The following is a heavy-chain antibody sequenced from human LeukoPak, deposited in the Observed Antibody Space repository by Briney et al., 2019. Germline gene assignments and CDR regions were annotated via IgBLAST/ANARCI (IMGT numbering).Heavy chain of an antibody. Sequence: SETLSLTCTVSGGSISSYYWSWIRQPPGKGLEWIGYIYYSGSTNYNPSLKSRVTISVDTSKNQFSLKLSSVTAADTAVYYCARHLISSYGMDVWGQRTTVTVSS. D-gene: IGHD3-16*02. V-gene: IGHV4-59*08. J-gene: IGHJ6*02. CDR1: GGSISSYY. CDR2: IYYSGST. CDR3: ARHLISSYGMDV.